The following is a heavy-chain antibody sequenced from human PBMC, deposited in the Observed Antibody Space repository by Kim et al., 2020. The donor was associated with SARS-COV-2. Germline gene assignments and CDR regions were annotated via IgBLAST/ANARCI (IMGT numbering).Heavy chain of an antibody. CDR1: GFTFSSYG. Sequence: GGSLRLSCAASGFTFSSYGMHWVRQAPGKGLEWVAVISYDGSNKYYADSVKGRFTISRDNSKNTLYLQMNSLRAEDTAVYYCARAGWLLPEGQTAKYYY. D-gene: IGHD2-21*02. J-gene: IGHJ6*01. CDR3: ARAGWLLPEGQTAKYYY. V-gene: IGHV3-30*03. CDR2: ISYDGSNK.